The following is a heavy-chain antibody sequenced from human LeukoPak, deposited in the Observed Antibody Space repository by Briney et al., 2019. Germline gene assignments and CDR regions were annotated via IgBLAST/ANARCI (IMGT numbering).Heavy chain of an antibody. CDR2: ISSSGSTI. D-gene: IGHD6-13*01. Sequence: QTGGSLRLSCAASGFTFSSYEMNWVRRAPGKGLEWVSYISSSGSTIYYADSVKGRFTISRDNAKNSLYLQMNSLRAEDTAVCYCATSSSWYQGYFDYWGQGTLVTVSS. J-gene: IGHJ4*02. CDR3: ATSSSWYQGYFDY. V-gene: IGHV3-48*03. CDR1: GFTFSSYE.